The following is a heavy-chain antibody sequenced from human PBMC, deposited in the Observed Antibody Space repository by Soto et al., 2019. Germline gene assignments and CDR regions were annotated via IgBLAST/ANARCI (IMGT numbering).Heavy chain of an antibody. J-gene: IGHJ6*03. CDR1: GFTFDDYA. Sequence: EVQLVESGGGLVQPGRSLRVSCAASGFTFDDYAMHWVRQAPGKGLEWVSGISWNGNSIGYADSVRGRFTISRDNDKNSLYLQMTSLRVEDTALYYCARGPLRIYYYYMDVWGKGTTVTVSS. CDR2: ISWNGNSI. V-gene: IGHV3-9*01. CDR3: ARGPLRIYYYYMDV. D-gene: IGHD2-15*01.